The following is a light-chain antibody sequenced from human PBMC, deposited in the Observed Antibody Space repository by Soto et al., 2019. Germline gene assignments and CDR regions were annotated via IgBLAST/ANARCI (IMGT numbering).Light chain of an antibody. CDR2: GAS. V-gene: IGKV3-20*01. CDR1: QSVSSSY. Sequence: TLSCRASQSVSSSYLTWCQQKPGQAPRLLIYGASNRATGIPDRFSGSGSGTDFTLTISRLEPEDIAVYYCLQYGISGTFGQGTKVDIK. J-gene: IGKJ1*01. CDR3: LQYGISGT.